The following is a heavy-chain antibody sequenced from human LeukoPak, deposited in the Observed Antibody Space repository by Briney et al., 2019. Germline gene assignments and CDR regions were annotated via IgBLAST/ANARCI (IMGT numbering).Heavy chain of an antibody. Sequence: ASVNVSCKASGYTFTGYYMHWVRQAPGQGLEWMGGINPNSGGTNYAQKFQGRDTMTRDTYISTAYMELSRLRSDGTAVYYCARGMGTGTTGHLLGYWGQGTLVTVSS. CDR2: INPNSGGT. CDR3: ARGMGTGTTGHLLGY. D-gene: IGHD1-7*01. J-gene: IGHJ4*02. CDR1: GYTFTGYY. V-gene: IGHV1-2*02.